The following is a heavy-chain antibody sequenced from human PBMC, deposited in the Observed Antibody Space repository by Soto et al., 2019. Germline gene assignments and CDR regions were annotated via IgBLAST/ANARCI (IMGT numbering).Heavy chain of an antibody. CDR1: GFTFSSYS. V-gene: IGHV3-21*01. Sequence: PRQSLKISCAASGFTFSSYSRNWVRQAPGKGLEWVSSISSSSSYIYYADSVKGRVTISRDNAKNSLYLQMNSLRAEDTAVYYCARTSSGYYYPYCFDYWAQETLVTVSS. CDR3: ARTSSGYYYPYCFDY. D-gene: IGHD3-22*01. J-gene: IGHJ4*02. CDR2: ISSSSSYI.